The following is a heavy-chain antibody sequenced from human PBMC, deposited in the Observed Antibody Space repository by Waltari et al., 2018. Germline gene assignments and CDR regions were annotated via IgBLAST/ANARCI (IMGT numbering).Heavy chain of an antibody. D-gene: IGHD6-19*01. V-gene: IGHV4-61*02. Sequence: QVQLQESGPGLVKPSQTLSLTCTVSGGSISSGRYYWSWIRQPAGKGLEWIGRIYTRGSTNYNPSLKSRVTISVDTSKNQFSLKLSSVTAADTAVYYCASGGSSGWYGLVFDYWGQGTLVTVSS. CDR2: IYTRGST. CDR3: ASGGSSGWYGLVFDY. CDR1: GGSISSGRYY. J-gene: IGHJ4*02.